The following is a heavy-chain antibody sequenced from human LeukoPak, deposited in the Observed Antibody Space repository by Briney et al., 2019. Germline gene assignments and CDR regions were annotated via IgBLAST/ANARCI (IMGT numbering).Heavy chain of an antibody. Sequence: ASVKVSCKASGYTFTSYGISWVRQAPGQGLEWMGWISAYNGNTNYAQKFQGRVTITRDTSASTAYMELSSLRSEDTAVYYCARGFGSGSYHRYYYYGMDVWGQGTTVTVSS. J-gene: IGHJ6*02. CDR2: ISAYNGNT. V-gene: IGHV1-18*01. D-gene: IGHD3-10*01. CDR3: ARGFGSGSYHRYYYYGMDV. CDR1: GYTFTSYG.